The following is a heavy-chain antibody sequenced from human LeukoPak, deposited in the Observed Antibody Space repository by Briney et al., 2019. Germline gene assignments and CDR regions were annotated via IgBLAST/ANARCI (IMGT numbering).Heavy chain of an antibody. V-gene: IGHV4-59*01. CDR3: ARTTPIAVAGTGGTSWFDP. D-gene: IGHD6-19*01. Sequence: SETLSLTCTVSGGSISSYYWRWIRQPPGKGLEWIVYIYYSWSTNYNPSLKSRVNISVDTSKNQFSLKLSSVTAADTAVYYCARTTPIAVAGTGGTSWFDPWGQGTLVTVSS. CDR1: GGSISSYY. J-gene: IGHJ5*02. CDR2: IYYSWST.